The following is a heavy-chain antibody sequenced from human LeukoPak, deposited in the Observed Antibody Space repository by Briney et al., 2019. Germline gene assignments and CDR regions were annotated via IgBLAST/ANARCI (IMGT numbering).Heavy chain of an antibody. J-gene: IGHJ4*02. Sequence: PSETLSLTCTVSGGSISSSSYYWGWIRQPPGKGLEWIGSIYYSGSTNYNPSLKSRVTISIDTSKNQFSLKLSSVTAADTAVYYCATFPHYDFWSGYPNWGQGTLVTVSS. CDR1: GGSISSSSYY. CDR3: ATFPHYDFWSGYPN. D-gene: IGHD3-3*01. V-gene: IGHV4-39*07. CDR2: IYYSGST.